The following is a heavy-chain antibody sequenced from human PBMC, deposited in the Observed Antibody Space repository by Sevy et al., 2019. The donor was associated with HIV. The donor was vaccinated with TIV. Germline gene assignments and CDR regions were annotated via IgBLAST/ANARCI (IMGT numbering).Heavy chain of an antibody. J-gene: IGHJ4*02. CDR1: GFTFSSYA. D-gene: IGHD3-10*01. Sequence: GGSLRLSCAASGFTFSSYAMSWVRQAPGKGLEWVSAISGSGGSTYYADSVKGRFTISRDNSKNTLYLQMNSLRAEDTAVYYCAKAHHLTVRGGYFDYWGQGTLVTVSS. V-gene: IGHV3-23*01. CDR3: AKAHHLTVRGGYFDY. CDR2: ISGSGGST.